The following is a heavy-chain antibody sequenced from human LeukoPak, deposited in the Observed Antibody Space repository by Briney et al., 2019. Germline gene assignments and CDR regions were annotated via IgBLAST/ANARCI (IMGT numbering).Heavy chain of an antibody. J-gene: IGHJ4*02. CDR2: INHSRAT. Sequence: PSQTLSLTCAVSGASFIGYYWSWIRQPPGKWLEWIGEINHSRATNYNPSLKSRVTISVVTSKKEFSLKLKSVTAADTAIYYCARGYFDYYGSGSYYNLIDYWGQGILVTVSS. D-gene: IGHD3-10*01. V-gene: IGHV4-34*01. CDR3: ARGYFDYYGSGSYYNLIDY. CDR1: GASFIGYY.